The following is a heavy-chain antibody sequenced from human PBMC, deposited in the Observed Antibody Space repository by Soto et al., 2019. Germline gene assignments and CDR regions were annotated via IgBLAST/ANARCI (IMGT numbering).Heavy chain of an antibody. CDR1: GGTFSSYA. D-gene: IGHD4-17*01. V-gene: IGHV1-69*06. CDR2: IIPIFGTA. CDR3: ARLSALTTVTTNY. J-gene: IGHJ4*02. Sequence: ASVKVSCKASGGTFSSYAISWVRQAPGRGLEWMGGIIPIFGTANYAQKFQGRVTITADKSTSTAYMELSSLRSEDTAVYYCARLSALTTVTTNYWGQGTLVTVSS.